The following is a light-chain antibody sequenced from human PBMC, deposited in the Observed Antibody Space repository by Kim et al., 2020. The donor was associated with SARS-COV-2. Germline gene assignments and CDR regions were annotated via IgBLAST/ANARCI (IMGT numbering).Light chain of an antibody. CDR2: AAS. V-gene: IGKV1-16*02. CDR3: KQYKSFPYT. CDR1: EGIGSY. Sequence: DIQMTQSPSSLSASVGDRVTITCRASEGIGSYLAWFQQKSGKPPKSLIYAASNLESGVPSKFSGSGSGTDFALTISSLQPDDFATYYCKQYKSFPYTFGQGTKLEI. J-gene: IGKJ2*01.